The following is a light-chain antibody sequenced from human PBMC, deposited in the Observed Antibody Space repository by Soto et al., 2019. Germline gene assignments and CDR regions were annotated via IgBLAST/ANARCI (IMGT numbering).Light chain of an antibody. Sequence: DIEMTQSPSSLSASIGDRVTITCRASQVIFNYLAWFQQKPARAPQLLIYDASSLRAGVPSRFSGSRSGTEFTLTISSLQPEDVATYYCQKYDSAPRTFGQGTKVEL. CDR1: QVIFNY. J-gene: IGKJ1*01. CDR2: DAS. CDR3: QKYDSAPRT. V-gene: IGKV1-27*01.